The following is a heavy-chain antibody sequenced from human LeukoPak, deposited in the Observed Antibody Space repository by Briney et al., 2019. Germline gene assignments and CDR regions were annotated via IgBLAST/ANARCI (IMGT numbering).Heavy chain of an antibody. V-gene: IGHV4-4*07. J-gene: IGHJ6*03. CDR1: GGSISSYY. CDR2: IYTSGST. CDR3: AREGRVGVTYYYMDV. Sequence: PSETLSLTCTVSGGSISSYYWSWIRQPAGKGLEWIGRIYTSGSTNYNPSLKSRVTMSVDTSKNQFSLKLSSVTAADTAVYYCAREGRVGVTYYYMDVWGKGTTVTVSS. D-gene: IGHD1-26*01.